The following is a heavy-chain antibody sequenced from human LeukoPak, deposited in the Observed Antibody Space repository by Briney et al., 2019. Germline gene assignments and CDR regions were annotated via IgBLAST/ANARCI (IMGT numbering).Heavy chain of an antibody. CDR3: ARQYYHDSSGYPFDY. CDR2: INTDGSST. Sequence: GGSLRLSCVASGFTFSSYWMHWVRQVPGKGLVWVSRINTDGSSTNYADSVKGRFTISRDNAKNTLYLQMNSLRAEDTAVYYCARQYYHDSSGYPFDYWGQGTLVTVSS. J-gene: IGHJ4*02. V-gene: IGHV3-74*01. CDR1: GFTFSSYW. D-gene: IGHD3-22*01.